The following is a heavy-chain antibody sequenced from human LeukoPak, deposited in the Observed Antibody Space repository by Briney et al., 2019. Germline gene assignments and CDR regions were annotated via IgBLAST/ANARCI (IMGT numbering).Heavy chain of an antibody. Sequence: GGSLRLSCAASGFTFSSYGMHWVRQAPGKGPEWVAVIWYDGSNKYYADSVKGRFTISRDNSKNTLYLQMNSLRAEDTAVYYCAGDGITGTTYDAFDIWGQGTMVTVSS. CDR2: IWYDGSNK. V-gene: IGHV3-33*01. CDR1: GFTFSSYG. J-gene: IGHJ3*02. CDR3: AGDGITGTTYDAFDI. D-gene: IGHD1-20*01.